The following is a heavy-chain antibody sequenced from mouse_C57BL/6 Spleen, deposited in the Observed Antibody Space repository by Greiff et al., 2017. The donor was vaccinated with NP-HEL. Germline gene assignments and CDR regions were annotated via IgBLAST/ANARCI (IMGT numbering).Heavy chain of an antibody. CDR3: ARPYDYDGPWFAY. CDR1: GYAFSSSW. V-gene: IGHV1-82*01. Sequence: VQLQESGPELVKPGASVKISCKASGYAFSSSWMNWVKQRPGKGLEWIGRIYPGDGDTNYNGKFKGKATLTADKSSSTAYMQLSSLTSEDSAVYFCARPYDYDGPWFAYWGQGTLVTVSA. J-gene: IGHJ3*01. D-gene: IGHD2-4*01. CDR2: IYPGDGDT.